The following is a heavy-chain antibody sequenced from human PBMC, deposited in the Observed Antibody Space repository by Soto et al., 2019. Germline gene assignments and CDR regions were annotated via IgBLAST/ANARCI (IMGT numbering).Heavy chain of an antibody. J-gene: IGHJ4*02. V-gene: IGHV3-11*01. CDR2: MSRSGTTI. Sequence: QVQLVESGGGLVKPGGSLRLSCAASGFTFSDYYMTWIRQAPGKGLEWISYMSRSGTTIYYADSVKGRFTISRDNAKNSLYLQLNSLRAEDTAVYYCARVIGYASSWHFDYWGQGTLVTVSS. CDR1: GFTFSDYY. CDR3: ARVIGYASSWHFDY. D-gene: IGHD6-13*01.